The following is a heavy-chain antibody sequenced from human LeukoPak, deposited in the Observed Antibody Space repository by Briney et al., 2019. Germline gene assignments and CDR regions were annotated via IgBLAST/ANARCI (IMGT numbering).Heavy chain of an antibody. V-gene: IGHV4-34*01. CDR1: GGSFSGYY. CDR3: ARRSHNYYYGSGSYNY. D-gene: IGHD3-10*01. CDR2: INHSGST. Sequence: PSETLSLTCAVYGGSFSGYYRSWIRQPPGKGLEWIGEINHSGSTNYNPSLKSRVTISVDTSKNQFSLKLSSVTAADTAVYYCARRSHNYYYGSGSYNYWGQGTLVTVSS. J-gene: IGHJ4*02.